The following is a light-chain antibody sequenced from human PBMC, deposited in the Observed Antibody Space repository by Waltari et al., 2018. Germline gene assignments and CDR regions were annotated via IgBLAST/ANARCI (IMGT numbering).Light chain of an antibody. Sequence: SYVLTQPPSVSVAPGQTARITCGKNTIGSISLHGYHQKPVPAPVLVIYDNNDRPSGSPERFSCSNSGNTATLTISRVDAGDEADYYCQVWDTSSIYPVVFGGGTELTVL. V-gene: IGLV3-21*02. CDR2: DNN. CDR3: QVWDTSSIYPVV. CDR1: TIGSIS. J-gene: IGLJ2*01.